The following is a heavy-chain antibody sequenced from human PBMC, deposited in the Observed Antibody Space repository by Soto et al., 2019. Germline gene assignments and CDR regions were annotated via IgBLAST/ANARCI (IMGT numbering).Heavy chain of an antibody. CDR1: GGSFSGYF. CDR2: INHSGST. V-gene: IGHV4-34*01. J-gene: IGHJ4*02. Sequence: PSETLSLTCAVYGGSFSGYFWNWIRQPPGKGLEWIGEINHSGSTNYNPSLKSRVTISVDTSKNQFSLKLSSVTAADTAVYYCARAPNVLLWFGESNVSPHFDYWGQGTLVTVSS. D-gene: IGHD3-10*01. CDR3: ARAPNVLLWFGESNVSPHFDY.